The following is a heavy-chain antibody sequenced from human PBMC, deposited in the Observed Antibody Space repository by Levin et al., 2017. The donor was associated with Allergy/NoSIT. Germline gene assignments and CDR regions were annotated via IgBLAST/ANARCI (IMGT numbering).Heavy chain of an antibody. J-gene: IGHJ4*02. CDR1: GFTFSSSW. V-gene: IGHV3-74*01. Sequence: TSETLSLTCAASGFTFSSSWMHWVRQAPGKGLVWVARMSTDGSGTIWEEEEKGRLPITRDNAKNTLYLQMNDLSVEDSALYYCFFWTGDSDYWGQGTLVTVSS. CDR2: MSTDGSGT. D-gene: IGHD3/OR15-3a*01. CDR3: FFWTGDSDY.